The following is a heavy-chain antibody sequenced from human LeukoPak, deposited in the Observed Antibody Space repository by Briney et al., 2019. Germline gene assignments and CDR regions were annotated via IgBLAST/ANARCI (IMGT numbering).Heavy chain of an antibody. CDR3: ASVVGATTEYYFDY. CDR2: IYYSGST. Sequence: PSETLSLTCTVSGGSISRYYWSWIRQPPGKGLEWIGYIYYSGSTYYNPSLKSRVTISVDTSKNQFSLKLSSVTAADTAVYYCASVVGATTEYYFDYWGQGTLVTVSS. D-gene: IGHD1-26*01. V-gene: IGHV4-59*06. J-gene: IGHJ4*02. CDR1: GGSISRYY.